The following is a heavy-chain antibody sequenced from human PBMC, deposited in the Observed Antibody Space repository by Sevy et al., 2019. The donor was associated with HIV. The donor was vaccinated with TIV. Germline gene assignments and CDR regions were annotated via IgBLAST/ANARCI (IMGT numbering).Heavy chain of an antibody. J-gene: IGHJ6*02. V-gene: IGHV3-30*04. D-gene: IGHD4-17*01. CDR1: GFTFNIYV. CDR3: ARHLPSAVTFPFYYYGMDV. Sequence: GGSLRLSCAASGFTFNIYVIHWVRQAPGKGLEWVAVISSDGTNEYYVDSVKGRFTISRDNSKNTLYLQMKSLRPEDTAVYYCARHLPSAVTFPFYYYGMDVWGQGTTVTVSS. CDR2: ISSDGTNE.